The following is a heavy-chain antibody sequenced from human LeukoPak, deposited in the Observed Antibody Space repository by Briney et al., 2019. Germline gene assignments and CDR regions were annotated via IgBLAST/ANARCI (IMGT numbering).Heavy chain of an antibody. J-gene: IGHJ6*03. CDR3: ARARMVYDFYYYYYMDV. V-gene: IGHV4-34*01. D-gene: IGHD2-8*01. CDR1: GGSFSGYY. CDR2: INHSGSS. Sequence: SETLSLTCAVYGGSFSGYYWSWIRQPPGKGLEWIGEINHSGSSNYNPSLKSRVTISVDTSKNQFSMKLSSVIAAETAVDYCARARMVYDFYYYYYMDVWGKGTTVTVSS.